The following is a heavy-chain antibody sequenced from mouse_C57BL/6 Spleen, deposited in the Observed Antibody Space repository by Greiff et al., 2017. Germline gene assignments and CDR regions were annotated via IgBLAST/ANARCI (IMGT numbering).Heavy chain of an antibody. V-gene: IGHV14-2*01. Sequence: EVQLQQSGAELVKPGASVKLSCTASGFNIKDYYMHWVKQRTEQGLEWIGRIDPEDGETKYAPKFQGKATITADTSSNTAYLQLSSLTSEDTAVYYCALYYYGSSFHWYFDVWGTGTTVTVSS. CDR2: IDPEDGET. J-gene: IGHJ1*03. CDR1: GFNIKDYY. D-gene: IGHD1-1*01. CDR3: ALYYYGSSFHWYFDV.